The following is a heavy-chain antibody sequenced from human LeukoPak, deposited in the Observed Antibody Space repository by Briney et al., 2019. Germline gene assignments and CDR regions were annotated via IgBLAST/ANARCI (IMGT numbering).Heavy chain of an antibody. V-gene: IGHV3-33*01. Sequence: PGGSLRLSCAASGCTFSSYGMHWVRQAPDKGLEWVAVIWYDGSNTYYADSVKGRFTISRDNSKNTLYLQMNSLRAEDTALYYCARGGAGYGYWGQGTLVTVSP. J-gene: IGHJ4*02. D-gene: IGHD3-9*01. CDR2: IWYDGSNT. CDR1: GCTFSSYG. CDR3: ARGGAGYGY.